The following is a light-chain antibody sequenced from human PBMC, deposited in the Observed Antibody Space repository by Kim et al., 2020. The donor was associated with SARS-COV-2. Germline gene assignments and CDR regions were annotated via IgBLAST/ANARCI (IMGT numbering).Light chain of an antibody. Sequence: GDRVTITCRSSQSISSWLAWYQQKPGKAPKLLIYDASSLESGVPSRFSGSGSGTEFTLTISSPQPDDCATYYCQPYNSYPWTFGQGTKV. CDR1: QSISSW. V-gene: IGKV1-5*01. CDR3: QPYNSYPWT. J-gene: IGKJ1*01. CDR2: DAS.